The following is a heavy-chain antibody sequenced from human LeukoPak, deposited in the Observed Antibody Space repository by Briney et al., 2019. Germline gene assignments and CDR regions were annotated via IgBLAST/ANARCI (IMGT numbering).Heavy chain of an antibody. J-gene: IGHJ3*02. V-gene: IGHV1-8*01. CDR2: MNPNSGNT. Sequence: GASVKVSCKASGYTFTSYDINWVRQATGQGLEWMGWMNPNSGNTGYAQKFQGRVTITADEPTSTAYMELSSLRSEDTAVYYCARERGSYGAFDIWGQGTMVTVSS. D-gene: IGHD1-26*01. CDR3: ARERGSYGAFDI. CDR1: GYTFTSYD.